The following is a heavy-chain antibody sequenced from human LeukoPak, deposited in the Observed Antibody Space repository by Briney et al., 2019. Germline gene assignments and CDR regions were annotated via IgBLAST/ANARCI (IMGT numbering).Heavy chain of an antibody. Sequence: GASVKVSCKASDYTYTSYGISWVRQAPGQGREWMGWISVYNGNTNYAQKFQARVTMTTDTSTTTAYMELRSLRSDDTAVYYCARDGTPGTTFRFDPWGQGTLVIVSS. J-gene: IGHJ5*02. CDR1: DYTYTSYG. CDR2: ISVYNGNT. CDR3: ARDGTPGTTFRFDP. D-gene: IGHD1-1*01. V-gene: IGHV1-18*01.